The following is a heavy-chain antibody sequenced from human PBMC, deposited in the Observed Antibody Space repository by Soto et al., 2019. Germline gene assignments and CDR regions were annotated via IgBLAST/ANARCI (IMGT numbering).Heavy chain of an antibody. J-gene: IGHJ6*03. Sequence: GGSLRLSCAASGFTFSSYWMSGVRQAPGKGLEWVANIKQDGSEKYYVDSVKGRFTISRDNAKNSLYLQMNSLRAEDTAVYYCARDRAVTTSFYYYMDVWGKGTTVTVSS. CDR3: ARDRAVTTSFYYYMDV. CDR1: GFTFSSYW. D-gene: IGHD4-4*01. V-gene: IGHV3-7*01. CDR2: IKQDGSEK.